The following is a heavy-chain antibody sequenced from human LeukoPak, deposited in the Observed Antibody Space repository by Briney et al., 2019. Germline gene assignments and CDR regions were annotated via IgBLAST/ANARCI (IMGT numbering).Heavy chain of an antibody. J-gene: IGHJ4*02. CDR2: INHSGST. CDR1: GGSFSGYY. D-gene: IGHD6-19*01. Sequence: SETLSLTCAVYGGSFSGYYWSWIRQPPGKGLEWIGEINHSGSTNYNPSLKSRVTMSVDTSKNQFSLKLNSVTAADTAVYYCARESSGWFFDYWGQGTLVTVSS. CDR3: ARESSGWFFDY. V-gene: IGHV4-34*01.